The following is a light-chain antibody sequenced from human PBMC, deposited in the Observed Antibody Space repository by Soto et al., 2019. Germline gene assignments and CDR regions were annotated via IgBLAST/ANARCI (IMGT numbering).Light chain of an antibody. CDR1: QSVSNNY. Sequence: EIVLTQSPGTLSLSPGERATLSCRASQSVSNNYLAWYQQKPGQAPRLLIYGASGRAPGVPDRFSGSGSGPDFILTMRRLEPEDFVVYYCQQYGSSPRTFGQGTKVEIK. V-gene: IGKV3-20*01. J-gene: IGKJ1*01. CDR2: GAS. CDR3: QQYGSSPRT.